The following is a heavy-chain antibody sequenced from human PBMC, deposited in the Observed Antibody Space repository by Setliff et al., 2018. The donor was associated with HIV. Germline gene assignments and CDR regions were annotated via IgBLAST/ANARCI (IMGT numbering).Heavy chain of an antibody. J-gene: IGHJ4*02. CDR1: GYTFNNCG. V-gene: IGHV1-18*01. Sequence: ASVKVSCKASGYTFNNCGISWVRQAPGQGLEWMGWINTHSGYTNYAQNVQGRVTVTMGTSTSTAYMELRSLKSDDTAVYYCARGKTWLRFLDYWGQGTLVTVSS. CDR3: ARGKTWLRFLDY. CDR2: INTHSGYT. D-gene: IGHD5-12*01.